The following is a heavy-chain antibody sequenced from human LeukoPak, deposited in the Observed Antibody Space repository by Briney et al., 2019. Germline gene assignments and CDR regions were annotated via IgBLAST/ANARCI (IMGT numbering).Heavy chain of an antibody. CDR1: GFTFSSYG. D-gene: IGHD3-10*01. CDR2: IRYDGSNK. Sequence: PGRSLRLSCAASGFTFSSYGMHWVRQAPGKGLEWVAFIRYDGSNKYYADSVKGRFTISRDNSKNTLYLQMNSLRAEDTAVYYCAKAEHNYYGSGYDPWGQGTLVTVSS. CDR3: AKAEHNYYGSGYDP. V-gene: IGHV3-30*02. J-gene: IGHJ5*02.